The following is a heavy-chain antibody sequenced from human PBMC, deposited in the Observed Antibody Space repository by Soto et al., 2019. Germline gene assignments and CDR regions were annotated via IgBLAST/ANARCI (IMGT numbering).Heavy chain of an antibody. V-gene: IGHV1-3*01. CDR2: ISNAGSGNT. CDR1: GYPFPSFE. CDR3: ARESNHYQDFFQN. Sequence: ASVKVSCKTSGYPFPSFEVHWIRQAPGQRPEWMGGISNAGSGNTKYSQKFQDRLTITGDKRATTVYMALSSLTSDDTATYYGARESNHYQDFFQNWGQGTQVTVSP. D-gene: IGHD2-2*01. J-gene: IGHJ4*02.